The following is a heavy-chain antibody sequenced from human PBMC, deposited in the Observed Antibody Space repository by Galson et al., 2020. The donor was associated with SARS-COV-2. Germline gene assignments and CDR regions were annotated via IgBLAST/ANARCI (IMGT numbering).Heavy chain of an antibody. Sequence: GGSLRLSCVASGFTFSSYAMSWVRQAPGKGLEWVSAISGSGGNTYYADSVKGRFTISRDNSKNTLYVQMNSLRVEDTAVYYCAGAHCSGGSCYPYGMDVWGQGTTVTVSS. CDR3: AGAHCSGGSCYPYGMDV. J-gene: IGHJ6*02. V-gene: IGHV3-23*01. CDR2: ISGSGGNT. D-gene: IGHD2-15*01. CDR1: GFTFSSYA.